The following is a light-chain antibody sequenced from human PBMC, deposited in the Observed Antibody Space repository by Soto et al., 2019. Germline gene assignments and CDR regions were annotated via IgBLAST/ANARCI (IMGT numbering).Light chain of an antibody. CDR1: HTISSSY. J-gene: IGKJ1*01. CDR3: QQYDKWPRT. Sequence: EIVLTQSPGTLSLSPGERATLSCRASHTISSSYLAWYQQKPGQAPRLLMYGISRRATGIPDRFSGSGSGTDFTLTITRLEPEDFAVYHCQQYDKWPRTFGQGTKVDIK. V-gene: IGKV3-20*01. CDR2: GIS.